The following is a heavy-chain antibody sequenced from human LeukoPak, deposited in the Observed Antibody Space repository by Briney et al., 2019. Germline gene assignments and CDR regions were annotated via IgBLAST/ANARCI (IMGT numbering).Heavy chain of an antibody. D-gene: IGHD1-1*01. CDR2: IYYDGSNI. CDR3: ARDWKTNSFDY. J-gene: IGHJ4*02. Sequence: GGSLRLSCAASGFTFSSYGMHWVRQAPGKGLEWVAFIYYDGSNIYYADYVKGRFTISRDISKNTLYLQMDSLRAEDTAIYYCARDWKTNSFDYWGQGTLVTVSS. V-gene: IGHV3-33*08. CDR1: GFTFSSYG.